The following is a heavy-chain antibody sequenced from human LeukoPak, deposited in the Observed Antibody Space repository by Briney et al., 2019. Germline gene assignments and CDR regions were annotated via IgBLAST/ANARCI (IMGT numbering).Heavy chain of an antibody. CDR1: GGSFSGYY. D-gene: IGHD3-10*01. Sequence: SETLSLTCAVYGGSFSGYYWSWIRQPPGKGLEWIGEINHSGSTNYNPSLKSRVTISVDTSKNQYSLKLSSVTAADTAVYYCARLWFGELFWLRGLHYFDYWGQGTLVTVSS. J-gene: IGHJ4*02. V-gene: IGHV4-34*01. CDR3: ARLWFGELFWLRGLHYFDY. CDR2: INHSGST.